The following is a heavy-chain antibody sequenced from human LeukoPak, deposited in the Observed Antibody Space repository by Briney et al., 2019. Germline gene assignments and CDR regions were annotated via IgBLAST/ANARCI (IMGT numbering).Heavy chain of an antibody. D-gene: IGHD6-13*01. V-gene: IGHV3-23*01. CDR1: GFTFTTCA. CDR2: ISGSGGRT. CDR3: AKTIIGSTWQLDH. J-gene: IGHJ4*02. Sequence: PGGSLRLSCAASGFTFTTCAMNWVRQAPGKGLEWVSGISGSGGRTYYADSVKGRLTISRDNSKNTLYLQMSSLRVEDTAVYYCAKTIIGSTWQLDHWGRGTLVTVSS.